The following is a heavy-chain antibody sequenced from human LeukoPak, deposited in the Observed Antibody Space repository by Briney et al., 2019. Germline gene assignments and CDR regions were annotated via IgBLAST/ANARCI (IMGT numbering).Heavy chain of an antibody. CDR1: GFTFSSYG. CDR2: IWYDGSNK. J-gene: IGHJ4*02. D-gene: IGHD4-17*01. Sequence: GSLRPSCAASGFTFSSYGMHWVRQAPGKGLEWVAVIWYDGSNKYYADSVKGRFTISRDNSKNTLYLQMNSLRAEDTAVYYCARDTSTVVSYFDYWGQGTLVTVSS. V-gene: IGHV3-33*01. CDR3: ARDTSTVVSYFDY.